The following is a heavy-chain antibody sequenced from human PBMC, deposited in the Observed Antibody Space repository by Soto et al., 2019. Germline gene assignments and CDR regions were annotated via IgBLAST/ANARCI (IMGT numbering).Heavy chain of an antibody. CDR1: GGSISSSSYY. D-gene: IGHD3-9*01. Sequence: QLQLQESGPGLVKPSETLSLTCTVSGGSISSSSYYWGWIRQPPGKGLEWIGSIYYSGSTYYNPSLKSRVTISVDTSKNQFSLKLSSVTAADTAVYYCARLIGGLVIIEAYFDYWGQGTLVTVSS. CDR3: ARLIGGLVIIEAYFDY. V-gene: IGHV4-39*01. CDR2: IYYSGST. J-gene: IGHJ4*02.